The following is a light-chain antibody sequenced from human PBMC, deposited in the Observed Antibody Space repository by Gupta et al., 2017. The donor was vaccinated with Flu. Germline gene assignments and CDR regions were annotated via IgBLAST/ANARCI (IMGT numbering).Light chain of an antibody. Sequence: EIVLTQSPATVSLSPGERATLSCRASQGVSSSYVAWYQHKPGQAPGLVIYGTSNRATGVPDRFSGGGSGTDFTLTISGLEPEDFAVYYCHQYGKAPYTFGQGTKLDIK. CDR2: GTS. J-gene: IGKJ2*01. CDR3: HQYGKAPYT. V-gene: IGKV3-20*01. CDR1: QGVSSSY.